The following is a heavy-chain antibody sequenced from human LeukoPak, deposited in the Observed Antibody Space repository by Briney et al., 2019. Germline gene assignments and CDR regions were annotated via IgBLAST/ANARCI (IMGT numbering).Heavy chain of an antibody. D-gene: IGHD6-13*01. Sequence: GGSLRLSCAASVFTFSSYAMSWVRQAPGKGLEWVSAISGSGGSTYYADSVKGRFTISRDNSKNTLYLQMNSLRAEDTAVYYSANDRSLAVAGTTPFDYWGQGTLVTVSS. J-gene: IGHJ4*02. CDR3: ANDRSLAVAGTTPFDY. V-gene: IGHV3-23*01. CDR1: VFTFSSYA. CDR2: ISGSGGST.